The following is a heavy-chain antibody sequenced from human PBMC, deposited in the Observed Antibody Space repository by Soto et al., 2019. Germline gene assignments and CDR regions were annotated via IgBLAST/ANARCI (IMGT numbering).Heavy chain of an antibody. J-gene: IGHJ6*02. Sequence: SETLSLTCTVSGGSISSGGYYWNRIRQHPGKGMEWIGYIYYSGSSYYTPTPKSQVTISVDTSKHQFSLKLSSVTAAATPVYYWASWGHSRCSYGMGLWGQGNTGIVSS. D-gene: IGHD6-13*01. CDR1: GGSISSGGYY. CDR2: IYYSGSS. CDR3: ASWGHSRCSYGMGL. V-gene: IGHV4-31*01.